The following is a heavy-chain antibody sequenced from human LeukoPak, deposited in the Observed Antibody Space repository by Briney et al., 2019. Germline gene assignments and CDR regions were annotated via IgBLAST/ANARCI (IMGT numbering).Heavy chain of an antibody. D-gene: IGHD6-6*01. J-gene: IGHJ4*02. V-gene: IGHV1-2*06. Sequence: GASVKVSCKASGYTFTGYYMHWVRQAPGQGLELMGRINPNSGGTNYAQKFQGRVTMTRDTSISTAYMELSRLRSDDTAVYYCARGVRASGSSAVLFDYWGQGTLVTVSS. CDR2: INPNSGGT. CDR1: GYTFTGYY. CDR3: ARGVRASGSSAVLFDY.